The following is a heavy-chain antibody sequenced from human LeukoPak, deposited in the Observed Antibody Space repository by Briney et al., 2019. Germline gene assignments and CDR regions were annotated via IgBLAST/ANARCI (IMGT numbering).Heavy chain of an antibody. CDR3: ARTTGTTGDAFDI. J-gene: IGHJ3*02. CDR2: ISSSSSTI. D-gene: IGHD1-1*01. Sequence: PGGSLRLSCAASGFTFSSYSMNWVRQAPGKGLEWVLYISSSSSTIYYADSVKGRFTISRDNAKNSLYLQMNSLRAEDTAVYYCARTTGTTGDAFDIWGQGTMVTVSS. CDR1: GFTFSSYS. V-gene: IGHV3-48*01.